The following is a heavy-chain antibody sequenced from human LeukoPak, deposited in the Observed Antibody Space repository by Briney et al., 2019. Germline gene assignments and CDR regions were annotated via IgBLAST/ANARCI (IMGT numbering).Heavy chain of an antibody. V-gene: IGHV4-34*01. J-gene: IGHJ4*02. Sequence: SETLSLTCAVYGGSFSGYYWSWIRQPPGKGLEWIGEINRSGSTNYNPSLKSRVTISVDTSKNQFSLKLSSVTAADTAVYYCARGRLYSSGFDYWGQGTLVTVSS. CDR1: GGSFSGYY. D-gene: IGHD6-19*01. CDR2: INRSGST. CDR3: ARGRLYSSGFDY.